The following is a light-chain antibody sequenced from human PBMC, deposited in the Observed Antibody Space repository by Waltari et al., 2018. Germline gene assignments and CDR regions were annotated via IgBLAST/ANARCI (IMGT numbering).Light chain of an antibody. V-gene: IGLV1-40*01. CDR3: QSYDSSLSAGL. Sequence: QSVLTQPPSVSGAPGQRVSISCTGSSSNIGRYYVSWYQQLPGMAPKLLIYDNNKRPSGVSDRFSGSKSGTSASLTITGLQTGDEADYYCQSYDSSLSAGLFGGGTRLTVL. CDR1: SSNIGRYY. CDR2: DNN. J-gene: IGLJ2*01.